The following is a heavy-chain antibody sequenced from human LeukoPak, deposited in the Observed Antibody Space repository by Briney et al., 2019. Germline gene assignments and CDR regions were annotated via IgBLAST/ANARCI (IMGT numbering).Heavy chain of an antibody. CDR2: IYYSGST. CDR3: ARDVYYYDSSGYYLFDY. Sequence: SETLSLTCTVSGGSISSSSYYWGWIRQPPGKGLEWIGSIYYSGSTYYNPSLKSRVTISVDTSKNQFSLKLSSVTAADTAVYYCARDVYYYDSSGYYLFDYWGQGTLVTVSS. J-gene: IGHJ4*02. D-gene: IGHD3-22*01. CDR1: GGSISSSSYY. V-gene: IGHV4-39*07.